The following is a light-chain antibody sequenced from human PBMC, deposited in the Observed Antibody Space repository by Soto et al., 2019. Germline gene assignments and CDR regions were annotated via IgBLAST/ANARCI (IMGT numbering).Light chain of an antibody. CDR1: SSDVGGYNY. CDR3: SSYTSSSSYV. J-gene: IGLJ1*01. Sequence: HSELNQPASVYGSPGQSITISCTGTSSDVGGYNYVSWYQQNPGKAPKLMIYDVSNRPSGVSNRFSGSKSGNTASLTISGLQAEDKVDYYCSSYTSSSSYVFGTGTKVTVL. CDR2: DVS. V-gene: IGLV2-14*01.